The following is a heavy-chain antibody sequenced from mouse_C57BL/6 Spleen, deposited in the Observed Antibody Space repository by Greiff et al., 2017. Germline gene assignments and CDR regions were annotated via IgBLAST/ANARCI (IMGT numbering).Heavy chain of an antibody. D-gene: IGHD2-5*01. J-gene: IGHJ2*01. CDR2: ISSGSSTI. CDR1: GFTFSDYG. CDR3: ARAYYSNYVDY. Sequence: DVQLVESGGGLVKPGGSLKLSCAASGFTFSDYGMHWVRQAPEKGLEWVAYISSGSSTIYYADTVKGRFPISRDNAKNTLFLQMTSLRSEDTAMYYCARAYYSNYVDYWGQGTTLTVSS. V-gene: IGHV5-17*01.